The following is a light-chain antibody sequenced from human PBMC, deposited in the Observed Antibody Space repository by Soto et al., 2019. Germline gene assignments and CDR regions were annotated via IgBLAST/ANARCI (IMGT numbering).Light chain of an antibody. CDR1: QSVNNY. CDR2: GAS. Sequence: EIVLTQSPATLSLSPGEIATLSCRASQSVNNYLAWYQQKPGQAPRLLIYGASNRATGIPDRFSGSGSGTDFTLTISRLEPEDFAVYYCQQYGSSGTFGQGTKVDIK. J-gene: IGKJ1*01. CDR3: QQYGSSGT. V-gene: IGKV3-20*01.